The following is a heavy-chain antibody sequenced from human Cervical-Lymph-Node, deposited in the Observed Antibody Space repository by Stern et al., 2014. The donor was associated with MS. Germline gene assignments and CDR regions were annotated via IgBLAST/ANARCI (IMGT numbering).Heavy chain of an antibody. CDR1: GFTFSSYG. D-gene: IGHD6-13*01. Sequence: QVQLVESGGGVVQPGRSLRLSCAASGFTFSSYGMHWVRQAPGQGLEWVAVIWADGSNKYYADSVKVRFTISRDNSKNTLYLQMNSLRAEDTAVYYCARSSSPSPYYYYGMDVWGQGTTVTVSS. CDR2: IWADGSNK. J-gene: IGHJ6*02. V-gene: IGHV3-33*01. CDR3: ARSSSPSPYYYYGMDV.